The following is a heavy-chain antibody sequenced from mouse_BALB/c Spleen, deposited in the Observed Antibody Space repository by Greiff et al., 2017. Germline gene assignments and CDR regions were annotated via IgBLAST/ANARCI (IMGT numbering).Heavy chain of an antibody. CDR1: GFTFSSYA. J-gene: IGHJ4*01. CDR2: ISSGGSYT. D-gene: IGHD2-4*01. V-gene: IGHV5-9-4*01. Sequence: EGKLVESGGGLVKPGGSLKLSCAASGFTFSSYAMSWVRQSPEKRLEWVAEISSGGSYTYYPDTVTGRFTISRDNAKNTLYLEMSSLRSEDTAMYYCARTMITTGAMDYWGQGTSVTVSS. CDR3: ARTMITTGAMDY.